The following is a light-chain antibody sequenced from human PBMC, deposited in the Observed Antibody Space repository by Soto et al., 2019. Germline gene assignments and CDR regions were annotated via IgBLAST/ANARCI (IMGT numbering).Light chain of an antibody. CDR3: QQYNNWPYT. CDR2: RAS. J-gene: IGKJ2*01. V-gene: IGKV3-15*01. CDR1: QHVSSN. Sequence: EIVMTQSPATLSVSPGGSATLSCRASQHVSSNFAWYLQKPGQAPTLLIYRASTRATGIPARFSGSGSGTEFTLTISSLQSEDFAVYYCQQYNNWPYTFGQGTKLEIK.